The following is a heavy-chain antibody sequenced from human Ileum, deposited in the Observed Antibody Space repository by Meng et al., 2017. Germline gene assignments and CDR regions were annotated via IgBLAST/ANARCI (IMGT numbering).Heavy chain of an antibody. J-gene: IGHJ3*02. V-gene: IGHV4-59*01. D-gene: IGHD3-10*01. CDR3: AGGLTISAFDI. Sequence: QGQLQGSGPGRVKPSETLSLTGTVAGGSNSSYYWSWIRQPPGKGLEWIGYIYYSGSTNYNPSLKSRVTISVDTSKNQFSLKLSSVTAADTAVYYCAGGLTISAFDIWGQGTMVTVSS. CDR1: GGSNSSYY. CDR2: IYYSGST.